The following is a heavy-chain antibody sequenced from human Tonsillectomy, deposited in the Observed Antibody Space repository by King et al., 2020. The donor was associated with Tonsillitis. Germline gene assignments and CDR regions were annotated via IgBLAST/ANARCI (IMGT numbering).Heavy chain of an antibody. Sequence: TLKESGPVLVKPTETLTLTCSVSGFSLSDFRVGVSWIRPPPGKALELLVHIVSNDEKSYTTSLKSRLTISKDTSKSQVVLTMTNMDPVDTATYSCARTYGEYSTVFDYWGQGALVTVSS. CDR1: GFSLSDFRVG. D-gene: IGHD4-17*01. CDR2: IVSNDEK. J-gene: IGHJ4*02. CDR3: ARTYGEYSTVFDY. V-gene: IGHV2-26*01.